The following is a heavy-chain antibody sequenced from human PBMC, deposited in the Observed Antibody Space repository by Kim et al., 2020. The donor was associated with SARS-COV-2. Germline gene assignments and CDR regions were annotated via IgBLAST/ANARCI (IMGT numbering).Heavy chain of an antibody. J-gene: IGHJ6*02. CDR3: AHEYYCSGGSCYPTGYYGMDV. CDR2: IYWDDDK. V-gene: IGHV2-5*02. Sequence: SGPTLVNPTQTLTLTCTFSGFSLSTSGVGVGWIRQPPGKALEWLALIYWDDDKRYSPSLKSRLTITKDTSKNQVVLTMTNMDPVDTATYYCAHEYYCSGGSCYPTGYYGMDVWGQGTTGTVSS. D-gene: IGHD2-15*01. CDR1: GFSLSTSGVG.